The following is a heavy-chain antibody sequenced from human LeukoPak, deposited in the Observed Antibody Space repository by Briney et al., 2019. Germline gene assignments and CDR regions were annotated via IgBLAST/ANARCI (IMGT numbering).Heavy chain of an antibody. CDR2: IYNSGST. D-gene: IGHD3-16*01. Sequence: TSETLSLTCTVSGGSISSYYWSWIRQPPGKGLEWIGYIYNSGSTNYNPSLKSRVTISIDTSKNQFSLKLSSVTTADTAVYYCARGYASRSRGPMDVWGKGTTVTVSS. V-gene: IGHV4-59*01. J-gene: IGHJ6*03. CDR1: GGSISSYY. CDR3: ARGYASRSRGPMDV.